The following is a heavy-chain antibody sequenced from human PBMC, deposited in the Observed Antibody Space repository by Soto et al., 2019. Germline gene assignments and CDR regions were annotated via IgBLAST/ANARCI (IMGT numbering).Heavy chain of an antibody. D-gene: IGHD6-13*01. Sequence: QLRLQESGPGLVKPSETLSLTCTVSGGSLKSRSYYWAWLRQPPGKGLEWIGSIYYSGATFYIPSLKSRVTIFEDTSKNQVSLRLNSVTAADTAVYYCARHWGQLVNWFDPWGQGTLVTVSS. CDR1: GGSLKSRSYY. CDR2: IYYSGAT. V-gene: IGHV4-39*01. CDR3: ARHWGQLVNWFDP. J-gene: IGHJ5*02.